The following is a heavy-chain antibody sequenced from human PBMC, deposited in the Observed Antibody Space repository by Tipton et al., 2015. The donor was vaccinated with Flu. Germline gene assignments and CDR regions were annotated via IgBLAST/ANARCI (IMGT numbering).Heavy chain of an antibody. Sequence: TLSLTCAVYGGSFSGYYWSWIRQPPGKGLEWIGEINHSGSTNYNPSLKSRVTISVDTSKNQFSLKLSSVTAADTAVYYCARRHIAVAGTVDYWGQGTLVTVSS. CDR1: GGSFSGYY. CDR2: INHSGST. D-gene: IGHD6-19*01. CDR3: ARRHIAVAGTVDY. V-gene: IGHV4-34*01. J-gene: IGHJ4*02.